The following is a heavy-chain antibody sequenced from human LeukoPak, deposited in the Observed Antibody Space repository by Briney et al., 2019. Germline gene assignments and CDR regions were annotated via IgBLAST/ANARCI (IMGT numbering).Heavy chain of an antibody. J-gene: IGHJ4*02. Sequence: GASVKVSCKASGYTFSSYAMSWVRQAPGKGLEWVSGIISGGNTYYADSVKGRFTISRDNSKNALYLQMNSLRAEDTAVYHCAKSRATSDWYFFDYWGQGTLVTVSS. CDR1: GYTFSSYA. V-gene: IGHV3-23*01. CDR3: AKSRATSDWYFFDY. D-gene: IGHD2-21*02. CDR2: IISGGNT.